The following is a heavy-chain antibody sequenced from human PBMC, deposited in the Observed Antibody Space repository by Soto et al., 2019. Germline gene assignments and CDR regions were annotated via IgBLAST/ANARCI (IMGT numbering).Heavy chain of an antibody. CDR1: GFAFSSHP. CDR3: ARRVIGSSRAFDI. Sequence: GGSLRLSCASSGFAFSSHPMSWVRQAPEKGLEWVAGISDGGDLTYNADSVRGRFTISRDNSRNTLYLQMNSLRAEDTAVYYCARRVIGSSRAFDIWGQGTMVTVSS. V-gene: IGHV3-23*01. J-gene: IGHJ3*02. CDR2: ISDGGDLT. D-gene: IGHD3-10*01.